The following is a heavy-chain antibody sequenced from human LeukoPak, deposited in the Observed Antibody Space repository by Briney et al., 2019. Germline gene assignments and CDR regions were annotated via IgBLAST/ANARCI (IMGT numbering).Heavy chain of an antibody. CDR3: ARGGSYDFWSGYYRPLFDY. CDR1: GGSFSGYY. V-gene: IGHV4-34*01. CDR2: INHSGST. D-gene: IGHD3-3*01. Sequence: PSETLSLTCAVYGGSFSGYYWSWIRQPPGKGLEWIGEINHSGSTNYNPSLKSRVTISVDTSKNQFSLKLSSVTAADTAVYYCARGGSYDFWSGYYRPLFDYWGQGTLVTVSS. J-gene: IGHJ4*02.